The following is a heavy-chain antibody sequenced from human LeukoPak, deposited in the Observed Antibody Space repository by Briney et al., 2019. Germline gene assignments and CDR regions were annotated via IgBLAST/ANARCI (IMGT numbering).Heavy chain of an antibody. CDR2: ISYIDVET. J-gene: IGHJ4*02. CDR1: GFTLSNYA. D-gene: IGHD5-24*01. Sequence: GGSLRLSCAASGFTLSNYAMNWVRQAPGKGLEWVSGISYIDVETYYADSVKGRFTISSDNSMNTLYLQMNSLTVEATAVYYCAKRTRDGFNTPIDFWGQGTLVTVS. CDR3: AKRTRDGFNTPIDF. V-gene: IGHV3-23*01.